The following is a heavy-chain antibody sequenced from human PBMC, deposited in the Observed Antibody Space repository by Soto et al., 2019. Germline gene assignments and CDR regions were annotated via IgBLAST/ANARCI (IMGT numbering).Heavy chain of an antibody. J-gene: IGHJ5*02. CDR1: GFAFQTYT. Sequence: PGGSLRLSCAACGFAFQTYTMAWLRQPPGKGLEWVSSITISGNYIYYARSVKGRFTISREHGRNSVYLQMNSLRAEDTAVYYCAKVGVLRTNFRWFDLWGQGTLVTVYS. V-gene: IGHV3-21*01. D-gene: IGHD2-8*01. CDR3: AKVGVLRTNFRWFDL. CDR2: ITISGNYI.